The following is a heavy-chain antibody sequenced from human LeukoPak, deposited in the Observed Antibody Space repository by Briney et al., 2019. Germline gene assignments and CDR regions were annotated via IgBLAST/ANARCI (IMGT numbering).Heavy chain of an antibody. D-gene: IGHD3-22*01. CDR3: ARGRGYYDSSGYGGWFDP. Sequence: SETLSLTCTVSGASINNNFWTWIRQPPGKGLEWIGYIYYSGSTNYNPSLKSRVTISVDTSKNQFSLKLSSVTAADTAVYYCARGRGYYDSSGYGGWFDPWGQGTLVTVSS. V-gene: IGHV4-59*01. J-gene: IGHJ5*02. CDR1: GASINNNF. CDR2: IYYSGST.